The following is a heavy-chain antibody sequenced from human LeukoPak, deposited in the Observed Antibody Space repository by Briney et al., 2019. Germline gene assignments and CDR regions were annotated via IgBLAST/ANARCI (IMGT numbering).Heavy chain of an antibody. V-gene: IGHV4-39*01. CDR2: IYYSGST. Sequence: PSETLSLTCTVSGGSMTNSTYYWGWIRQPPGKGLEWIGSIYYSGSTYYNPSFKSRITISVDTSKNQFSLKVISVTAADTAVYYCARHRYGPGYYYYYMDVWGKGTTVTISS. CDR1: GGSMTNSTYY. D-gene: IGHD3-10*01. J-gene: IGHJ6*03. CDR3: ARHRYGPGYYYYYMDV.